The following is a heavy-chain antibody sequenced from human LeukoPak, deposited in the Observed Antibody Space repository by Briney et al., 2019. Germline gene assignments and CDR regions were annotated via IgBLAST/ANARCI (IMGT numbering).Heavy chain of an antibody. J-gene: IGHJ5*02. V-gene: IGHV3-48*03. Sequence: PGGSLRLSCAASGFTFSSYEMNWVRQAPGKGLEWVSYISSSGSTIYYADSVKGRFTISRDNAKNSLYLQMNSLRAEDTAVYYCARNILTGYWSQYNWFDPWGQGTLVTVSS. D-gene: IGHD3-9*01. CDR1: GFTFSSYE. CDR3: ARNILTGYWSQYNWFDP. CDR2: ISSSGSTI.